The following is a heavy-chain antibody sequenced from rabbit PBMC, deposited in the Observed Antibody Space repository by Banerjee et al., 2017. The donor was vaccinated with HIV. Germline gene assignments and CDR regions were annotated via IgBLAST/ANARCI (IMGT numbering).Heavy chain of an antibody. J-gene: IGHJ4*01. V-gene: IGHV1S40*01. D-gene: IGHD8-1*01. CDR2: IHSVSGST. CDR3: AREGNYYGGFDL. CDR1: GFSFSSSYY. Sequence: QSLEESGGDLVKPGASLTLTCTASGFSFSSSYYMCWVRQAPGKGLEWIACIHSVSGSTYYASWAKGRFTISKTSSTTVTLQMTSLTAADTATYFCAREGNYYGGFDLWGPGTLVTVS.